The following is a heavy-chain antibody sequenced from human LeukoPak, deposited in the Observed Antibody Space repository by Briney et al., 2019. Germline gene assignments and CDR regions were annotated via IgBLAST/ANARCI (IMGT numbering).Heavy chain of an antibody. CDR1: GGTFSSYA. Sequence: SVKVSCKASGGTFSSYAISWVRQAPGQGLEWMGGSIPIFGTANYAQKFQGRVTITADKSTSTAYMELSSLRSEDTALYYCARTILWVGELLTEDWYFDLWGRGTLVTVSS. CDR3: ARTILWVGELLTEDWYFDL. V-gene: IGHV1-69*06. D-gene: IGHD3-10*01. J-gene: IGHJ2*01. CDR2: SIPIFGTA.